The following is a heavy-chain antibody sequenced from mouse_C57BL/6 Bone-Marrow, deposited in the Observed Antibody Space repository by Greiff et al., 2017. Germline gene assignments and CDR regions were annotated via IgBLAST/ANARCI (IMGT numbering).Heavy chain of an antibody. Sequence: ESGPELVKPGASVKISCKASGYSFTDYNMNWVKQSNGKSLEWIRVINPNYGTTSYNQKFKGKATLTVDQSSSTAYMQLNSLTSEDSAVYYCARSYYDLGYFDVWGTGTTVTVSS. CDR3: ARSYYDLGYFDV. D-gene: IGHD2-4*01. CDR1: GYSFTDYN. J-gene: IGHJ1*03. V-gene: IGHV1-39*01. CDR2: INPNYGTT.